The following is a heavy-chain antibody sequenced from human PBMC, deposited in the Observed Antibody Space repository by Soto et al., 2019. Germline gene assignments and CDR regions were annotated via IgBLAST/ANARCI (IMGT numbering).Heavy chain of an antibody. CDR2: LDTEGGST. CDR1: GFTFSNYW. Sequence: EVQLVESGGALVQPGGSLRLSCAASGFTFSNYWMYWVRQAPGKGLVWVSRLDTEGGSTIYADSVKGRFTISRDNARNTLYLQMESLRGEDTAVYYCATDRGRVTSYGVAINANHRGVWGRGTTVTVSS. V-gene: IGHV3-74*01. D-gene: IGHD3-3*01. CDR3: ATDRGRVTSYGVAINANHRGV. J-gene: IGHJ6*03.